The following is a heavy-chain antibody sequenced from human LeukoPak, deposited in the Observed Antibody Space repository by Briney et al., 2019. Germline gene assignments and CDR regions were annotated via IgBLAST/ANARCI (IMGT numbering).Heavy chain of an antibody. CDR1: GFTVSSNS. V-gene: IGHV3-53*01. CDR3: ARDLKYNILTGYRSSFGFDP. Sequence: GGSLRLSCTVSGFTVSSNSMSWVRQAPGKGLEWVSFIYSDNTHYSDSVKGRFTISRDNSKNTLYLQMNSLRAEDTAVYYCARDLKYNILTGYRSSFGFDPWGQGTLVTVSS. D-gene: IGHD3-9*01. J-gene: IGHJ5*02. CDR2: IYSDNT.